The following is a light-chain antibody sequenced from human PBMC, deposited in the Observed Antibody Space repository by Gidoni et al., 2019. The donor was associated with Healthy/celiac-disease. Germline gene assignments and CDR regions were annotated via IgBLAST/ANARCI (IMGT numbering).Light chain of an antibody. J-gene: IGKJ4*01. V-gene: IGKV3-20*01. CDR1: QSVSSSY. Sequence: IVLPHSPGTLSLSPGERATLSCRASQSVSSSYLAWYQQKPVQAPRLLIYGASSRATGIPDRFSGSGSGTDFTLTISRLEPEDFAVYYCQQYGSSPRLTFGGGTKVEIK. CDR2: GAS. CDR3: QQYGSSPRLT.